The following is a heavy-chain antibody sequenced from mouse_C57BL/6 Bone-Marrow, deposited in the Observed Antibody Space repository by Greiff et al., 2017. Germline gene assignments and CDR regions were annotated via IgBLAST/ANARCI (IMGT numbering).Heavy chain of an antibody. D-gene: IGHD2-4*01. V-gene: IGHV1-55*01. CDR3: ARWDYDAYWYFDV. CDR2: IYPGSGST. J-gene: IGHJ1*03. CDR1: GYTFTSYW. Sequence: VQLQQSGAELVKPGASVKMSCKASGYTFTSYWITWVKQRPGQGLEWIGDIYPGSGSTNYNEKFKSKATLTVDTSSSTAYMQLSSLTSEDSAVYYCARWDYDAYWYFDVWGTGTTVTVSS.